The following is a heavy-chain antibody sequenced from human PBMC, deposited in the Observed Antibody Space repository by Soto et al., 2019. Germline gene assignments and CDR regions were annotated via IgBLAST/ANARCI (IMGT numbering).Heavy chain of an antibody. D-gene: IGHD2-2*01. J-gene: IGHJ6*02. CDR1: GYTFTHYD. V-gene: IGHV1-8*01. Sequence: GASVKVSCKASGYTFTHYDINWVRQATGQGLEWMGWMNPNTGNTGFAQKFQDRVTMTRNTSISTAYMELSSLRSEDTALYFCARDAYYCSSTCCFAHYYCGMDVWGQGTTVTVSS. CDR3: ARDAYYCSSTCCFAHYYCGMDV. CDR2: MNPNTGNT.